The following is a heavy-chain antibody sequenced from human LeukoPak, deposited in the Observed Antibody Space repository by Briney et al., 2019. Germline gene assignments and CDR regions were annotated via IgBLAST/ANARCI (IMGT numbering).Heavy chain of an antibody. D-gene: IGHD6-19*01. CDR1: GFTFSRYP. Sequence: GGSLRLSCEASGFTFSRYPMHWVRQAPGKGLEWVAGISDDGRGTYYADSVKGRFTISRDNSKNSLYLQLNSLRPEDTAMYYCAKEDHSSGRAGTFDIWGQGTMVTVPS. J-gene: IGHJ3*02. CDR3: AKEDHSSGRAGTFDI. CDR2: ISDDGRGT. V-gene: IGHV3-30*04.